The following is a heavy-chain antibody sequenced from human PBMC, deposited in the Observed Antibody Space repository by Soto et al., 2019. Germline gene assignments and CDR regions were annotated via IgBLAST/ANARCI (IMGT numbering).Heavy chain of an antibody. CDR1: GYSFTSYW. D-gene: IGHD5-12*01. V-gene: IGHV5-51*01. CDR3: ARRGVEMATINAFDI. CDR2: IYPGDSDT. Sequence: GESLKISCKGSGYSFTSYWIGWVRQMPGKGLEWMGIIYPGDSDTRYSPSFQGQVTISADKSISTAYLQWSSLKASDTAMYYCARRGVEMATINAFDIWGQGTMVTVSS. J-gene: IGHJ3*02.